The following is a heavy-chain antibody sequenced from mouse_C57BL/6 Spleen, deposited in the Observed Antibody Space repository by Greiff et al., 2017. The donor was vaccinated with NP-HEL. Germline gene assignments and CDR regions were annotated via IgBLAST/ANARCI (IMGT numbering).Heavy chain of an antibody. CDR3: ARSLYYGYDKDYFDY. CDR1: GYTFASYW. V-gene: IGHV1-64*01. CDR2: IHPNSGST. Sequence: QVHVKQPGAELVKPGASVKLSCKASGYTFASYWMHWVKQRPGQGLEWIGMIHPNSGSTNYNEKFKSKATLTVDKSSSTAYMQLSSLTSEDSAVYYCARSLYYGYDKDYFDYWGQGTTLTVSS. D-gene: IGHD2-2*01. J-gene: IGHJ2*01.